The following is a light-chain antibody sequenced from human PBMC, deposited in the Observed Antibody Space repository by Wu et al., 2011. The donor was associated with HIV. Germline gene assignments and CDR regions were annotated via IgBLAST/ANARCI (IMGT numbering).Light chain of an antibody. J-gene: IGKJ4*01. Sequence: EIVLTQSPGTLSLSPGQRATLSCRASQSVSSNYLAWYQQKPGQPPRLLIYGASSRATGIPDRFSGGGSGTDFTLTISRLEPEDFAVYYCQHYGSSSQVTFGGGTKVEIK. V-gene: IGKV3-20*01. CDR3: QHYGSSSQVT. CDR1: QSVSSNY. CDR2: GAS.